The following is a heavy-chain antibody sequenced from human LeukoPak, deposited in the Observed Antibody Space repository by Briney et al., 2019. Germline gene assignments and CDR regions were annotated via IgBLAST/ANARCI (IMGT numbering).Heavy chain of an antibody. CDR3: TTEKDGQDAFDI. V-gene: IGHV3-15*04. J-gene: IGHJ3*02. CDR1: GFTFSNAW. Sequence: GGSLRLSCAASGFTFSNAWMSWVRQAPGKGLEWVGRIESKTDGGTTDYAAPVKGRFTISRDDSKNTLYLQMNSLKTEDTAVYYCTTEKDGQDAFDIWGQGTMVTVSS. CDR2: IESKTDGGTT.